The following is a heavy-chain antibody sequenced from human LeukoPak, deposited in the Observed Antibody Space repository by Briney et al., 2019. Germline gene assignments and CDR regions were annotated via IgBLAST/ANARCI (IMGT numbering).Heavy chain of an antibody. J-gene: IGHJ4*02. CDR3: AGWGYFESSGYFVVEY. CDR1: GGSISRYY. D-gene: IGHD3-22*01. V-gene: IGHV4-59*01. CDR2: IHYSGTT. Sequence: SETLSLTCTVSGGSISRYYWNWIRQTPGERLEWIGWIHYSGTTSYNASLESRVAMSVDTSKNHISLRMNSVTAADTATYYCAGWGYFESSGYFVVEYWGQGALVTVSS.